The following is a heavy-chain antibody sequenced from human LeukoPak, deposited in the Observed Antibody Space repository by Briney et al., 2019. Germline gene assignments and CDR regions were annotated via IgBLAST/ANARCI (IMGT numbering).Heavy chain of an antibody. CDR2: ISVRSNYI. CDR3: VRLRRNSDTSGYYYYYDF. CDR1: GYTFSSFS. V-gene: IGHV3-21*01. J-gene: IGHJ4*02. D-gene: IGHD3-22*01. Sequence: GGSLRFSCVASGYTFSSFSINWVRQAPGKGLEWVSSISVRSNYIYYADSVRGRFSISRDDARDSLFLHMNSLRAEDTAVYYCVRLRRNSDTSGYYYYYDFWGQGTLVTVSS.